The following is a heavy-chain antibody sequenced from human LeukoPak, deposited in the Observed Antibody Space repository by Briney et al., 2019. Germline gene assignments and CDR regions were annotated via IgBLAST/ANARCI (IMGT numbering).Heavy chain of an antibody. CDR1: GFTFSSYG. CDR3: AKDSSWYDDPVHFDY. Sequence: PGGSLRLSXAASGFTFSSYGMHWVRQAPGKGLEWVAFIRYDGSNKYYADSVKGRFTISRDNSKNTLYLQMNSLRAEDTAVYYCAKDSSWYDDPVHFDYWGQGTLVTVSS. D-gene: IGHD6-13*01. J-gene: IGHJ4*02. V-gene: IGHV3-30*02. CDR2: IRYDGSNK.